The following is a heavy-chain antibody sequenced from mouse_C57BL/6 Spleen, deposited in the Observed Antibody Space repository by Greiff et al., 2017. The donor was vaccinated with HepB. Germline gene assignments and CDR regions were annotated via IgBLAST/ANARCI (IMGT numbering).Heavy chain of an antibody. Sequence: EVHLVESGAELVKPGASVKLSCTASGFNIKDYYMHWVKQRTEQGLEWIGRIDPEDGETKYAPKFQGKATITADTSSNTAYLQLSSLTSEDTAVYYCAFYYGNYRFAYWGQGTLVTVSA. V-gene: IGHV14-2*01. J-gene: IGHJ3*01. D-gene: IGHD2-1*01. CDR2: IDPEDGET. CDR3: AFYYGNYRFAY. CDR1: GFNIKDYY.